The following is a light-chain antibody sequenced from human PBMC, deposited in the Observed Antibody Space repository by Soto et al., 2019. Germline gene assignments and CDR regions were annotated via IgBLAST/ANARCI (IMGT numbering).Light chain of an antibody. CDR3: QQYGSAPLT. J-gene: IGKJ1*01. CDR2: AAS. V-gene: IGKV3-20*01. CDR1: ESVSSNY. Sequence: EIVLTQSPGTLSSSPGERATLTCRASESVSSNYSAWYQQRPGQAPRLLIYAASNRARGIPDRCGGGGEGTDFHLTVSRQEPEVFAVYCCQQYGSAPLTFGQGTKV.